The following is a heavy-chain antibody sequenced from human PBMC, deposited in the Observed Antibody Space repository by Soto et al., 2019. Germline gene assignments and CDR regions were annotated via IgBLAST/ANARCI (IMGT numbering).Heavy chain of an antibody. D-gene: IGHD5-12*01. CDR3: AREGRVATFDY. J-gene: IGHJ4*02. V-gene: IGHV4-61*01. CDR1: GGSVSSGSYF. CDR2: IYNSGNT. Sequence: QVQLQESGPGLVKPSETLSLTCNVSGGSVSSGSYFWRWIRQPPGKGLEWIGYIYNSGNTKYNPSLKSRVTISADTSKNQFSLKLSSVTAADTAVYYCAREGRVATFDYWGQGSLVTVSS.